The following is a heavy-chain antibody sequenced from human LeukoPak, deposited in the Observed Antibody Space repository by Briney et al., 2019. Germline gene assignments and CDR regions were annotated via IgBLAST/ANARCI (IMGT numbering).Heavy chain of an antibody. CDR3: ASGLGYCSSPSGRMFDY. Sequence: GESLKISCKGSGYSFTSYWISWVRQMPGKGLEWMGRIDPSDSYTNYSPSFQGHVTISADKSISTAYLQWSSLKASDTAMYYCASGLGYCSSPSGRMFDYWGQGTLVTISS. J-gene: IGHJ4*02. CDR2: IDPSDSYT. D-gene: IGHD2-2*01. CDR1: GYSFTSYW. V-gene: IGHV5-10-1*01.